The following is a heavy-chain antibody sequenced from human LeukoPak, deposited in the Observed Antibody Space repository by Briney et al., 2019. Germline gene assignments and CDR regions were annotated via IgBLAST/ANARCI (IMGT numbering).Heavy chain of an antibody. CDR3: ARVPYPSHDGYPAPLDY. CDR1: GGTFSSYA. J-gene: IGHJ4*02. CDR2: IIPIFGTA. V-gene: IGHV1-69*01. D-gene: IGHD3-22*01. Sequence: ASVKVSCKASGGTFSSYAISWGRQAPGQGLEWMGGIIPIFGTANYAQKFQGRVTITADESTSTAYVELSSLRSEDTAVYYCARVPYPSHDGYPAPLDYWGQGTLVTVSS.